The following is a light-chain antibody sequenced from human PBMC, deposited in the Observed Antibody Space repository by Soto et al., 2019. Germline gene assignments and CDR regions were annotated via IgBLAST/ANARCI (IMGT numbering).Light chain of an antibody. CDR3: QQYHRASIT. CDR2: DAY. Sequence: IHMTHSPSTLSASLGDIVTITFRASQSLNNWLAWYQQRPGKSPKLLIYDAYTLERGVQSRFSGTGSGTEFTLTISSLQPDDFATYYCQQYHRASITFGQGTRLEIK. CDR1: QSLNNW. J-gene: IGKJ5*01. V-gene: IGKV1-5*01.